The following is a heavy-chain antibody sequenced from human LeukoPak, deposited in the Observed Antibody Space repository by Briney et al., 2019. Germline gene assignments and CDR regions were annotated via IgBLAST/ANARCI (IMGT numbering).Heavy chain of an antibody. J-gene: IGHJ4*02. D-gene: IGHD3-3*01. V-gene: IGHV1-3*01. CDR2: INAGNGNT. CDR3: AREEYCWSGYYSPIDY. CDR1: GYTFTSYA. Sequence: ASVKVSCKASGYTFTSYAMHWVRQAPGQRLEWMGWINAGNGNTKYSQKFQGRVTMTRDTSISTAYMELSRLRSDDTAVYYCAREEYCWSGYYSPIDYWGQGTLVTVSS.